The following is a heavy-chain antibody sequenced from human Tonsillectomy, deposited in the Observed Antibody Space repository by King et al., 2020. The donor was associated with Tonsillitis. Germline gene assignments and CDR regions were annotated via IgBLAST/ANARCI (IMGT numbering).Heavy chain of an antibody. V-gene: IGHV1-8*01. CDR3: ARGLKGWLASPPANRYYGLDV. D-gene: IGHD3-16*02. CDR1: GYTLSSYD. Sequence: QLVQSGAEVKKPGASVKVSCKASGYTLSSYDINWVRQAPGQRLEWMGWNLNNGNTDYASNFQGRVTMTREISTSLVYMELRGLTSEDMAGYYCARGLKGWLASPPANRYYGLDVWGRGTTVIVSS. J-gene: IGHJ6*02. CDR2: NLNNGNT.